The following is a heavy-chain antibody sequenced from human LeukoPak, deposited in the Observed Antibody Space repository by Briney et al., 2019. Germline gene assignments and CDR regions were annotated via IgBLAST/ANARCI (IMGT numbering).Heavy chain of an antibody. D-gene: IGHD1-26*01. J-gene: IGHJ4*02. CDR2: ISWDGGST. Sequence: GGSLRLSCAASGFTFDDYAMHWVRQAPGKGLEWVSLISWDGGSTYYADPVKGRFTISRDNSKNSLYLQMNSLRAEDTALYYCAKSPDVIVGAPFDYWGQGTLVTVSS. CDR3: AKSPDVIVGAPFDY. V-gene: IGHV3-43D*03. CDR1: GFTFDDYA.